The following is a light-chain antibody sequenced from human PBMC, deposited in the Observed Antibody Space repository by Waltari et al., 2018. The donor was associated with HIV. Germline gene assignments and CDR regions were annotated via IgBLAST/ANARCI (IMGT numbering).Light chain of an antibody. CDR1: QSVSSSY. V-gene: IGKV3-20*01. J-gene: IGKJ2*01. Sequence: EIVLTQSPGTLSLSPGERATLSCRASQSVSSSYLAWYQQKPGQAPRLRIYGASSRATGLPDRCSGSGSGTDFTLTISRLEPEDFAVYYCQQYGSSPYTFGQGTKLESK. CDR3: QQYGSSPYT. CDR2: GAS.